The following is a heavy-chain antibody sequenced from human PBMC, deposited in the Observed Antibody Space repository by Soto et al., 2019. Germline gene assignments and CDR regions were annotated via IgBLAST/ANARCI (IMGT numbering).Heavy chain of an antibody. CDR2: IYYSGST. V-gene: IGHV4-31*03. CDR3: ERSSGVFAFDI. D-gene: IGHD2-15*01. J-gene: IGHJ3*02. CDR1: GGSISSGGYY. Sequence: SETLSLTCTVSGGSISSGGYYWSWIRQHPGKGLEWIGYIYYSGSTYYNPSLKSRVTISVDTSKNQFSLKLSSVTAADTAVYYCERSSGVFAFDIWGQGTMVTVSS.